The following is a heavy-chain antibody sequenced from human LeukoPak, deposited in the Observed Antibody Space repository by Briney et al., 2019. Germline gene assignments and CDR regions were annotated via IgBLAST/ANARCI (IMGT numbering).Heavy chain of an antibody. CDR1: GYTFTGYY. D-gene: IGHD3-10*01. Sequence: ASVKVSCKASGYTFTGYYLHWVRQAPGQGLEWMGWINPNSGDTGNAEKFQGRVTMTRDTSISTAYMELSRLGSDDTAVYYCARDGPSMVPDYDYWAREPWSPSPQ. CDR3: ARDGPSMVPDYDY. J-gene: IGHJ4*02. V-gene: IGHV1-2*02. CDR2: INPNSGDT.